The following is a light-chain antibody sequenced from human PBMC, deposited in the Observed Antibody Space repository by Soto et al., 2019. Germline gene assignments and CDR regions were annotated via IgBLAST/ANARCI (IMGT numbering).Light chain of an antibody. CDR3: QQYGLPPLS. Sequence: EIVLTQSPGTLSLSPGERATLSCRASQSVYNNYLAWYQQKPGQTPRLLVNGASNRATGIPDRFSGGGSGTDFTLTISSLEPEEFAVYYCQQYGLPPLSFGQGTRVEIK. CDR1: QSVYNNY. J-gene: IGKJ2*01. V-gene: IGKV3-20*01. CDR2: GAS.